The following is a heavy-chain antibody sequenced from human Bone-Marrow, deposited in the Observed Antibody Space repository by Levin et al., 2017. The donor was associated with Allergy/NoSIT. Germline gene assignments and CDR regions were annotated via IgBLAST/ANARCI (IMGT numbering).Heavy chain of an antibody. CDR2: INHSGST. CDR3: ARGRYYSSAFDI. D-gene: IGHD3-10*01. Sequence: SETLSLTCAVYGGSFSGYYWSWIRQPPGKGLEWIGEINHSGSTNYNPSLKSRVTISVDTSKNQFSLKLSSVTAADTAVYYCARGRYYSSAFDIWGQGTMVTVSS. V-gene: IGHV4-34*01. J-gene: IGHJ3*02. CDR1: GGSFSGYY.